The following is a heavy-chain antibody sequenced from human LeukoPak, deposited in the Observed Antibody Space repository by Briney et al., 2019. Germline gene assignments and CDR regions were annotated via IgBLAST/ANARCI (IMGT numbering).Heavy chain of an antibody. CDR2: ISAYNGNT. Sequence: GASVKVSCKATGHTFTSYGISLVRQAPGQGLEWMGWISAYNGNTNYAQKLQGRVTMTTDTSTSTAYMELRSLRSDDTAVYYCARELWQYCSGGSCYVYPFWGQGTLVTVSS. J-gene: IGHJ1*01. CDR1: GHTFTSYG. CDR3: ARELWQYCSGGSCYVYPF. D-gene: IGHD2-15*01. V-gene: IGHV1-18*01.